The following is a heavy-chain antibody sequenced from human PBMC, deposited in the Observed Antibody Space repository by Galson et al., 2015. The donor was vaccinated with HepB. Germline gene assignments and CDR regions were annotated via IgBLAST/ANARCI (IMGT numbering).Heavy chain of an antibody. CDR1: GFTFSSYA. Sequence: SLRLSCAASGFTFSSYAMHWVRQAPGKGLEWVAVISYDGSNKYYADSVKGRFTISRDNSKNTLYLQMNSLRAEDTAVYYCARDVGALDGDYWGQGTLVTVSS. J-gene: IGHJ4*02. CDR3: ARDVGALDGDY. V-gene: IGHV3-30*04. CDR2: ISYDGSNK. D-gene: IGHD3-16*01.